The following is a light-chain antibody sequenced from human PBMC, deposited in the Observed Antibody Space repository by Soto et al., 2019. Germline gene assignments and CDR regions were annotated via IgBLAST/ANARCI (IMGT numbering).Light chain of an antibody. J-gene: IGKJ3*01. CDR1: QSVSNNY. CDR3: QQYVTSFT. Sequence: EIVFTQSPGTLSLSPGERATLSCRASQSVSNNYLAWYQQRPGQAPRLLIYGASSRATGTPDRFSGSGSGTDFTLTISRLEPEDFAVYYCQQYVTSFTFGPGTKVDIK. V-gene: IGKV3-20*01. CDR2: GAS.